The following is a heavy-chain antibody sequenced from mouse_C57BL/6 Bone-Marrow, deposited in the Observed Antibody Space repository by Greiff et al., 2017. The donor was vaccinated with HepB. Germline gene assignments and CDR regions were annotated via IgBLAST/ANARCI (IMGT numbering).Heavy chain of an antibody. Sequence: VQLQESGAELARPGASVKMSCKASGYTFTSYTMHWVKQRPGQGLEWIGYINPSSGYTKYNQKFKDKATLTADKSSSTAYMQLSSLTSEDSAVYYCARLNYDYDRAWFADWGQGTLVTVSA. CDR1: GYTFTSYT. J-gene: IGHJ3*01. V-gene: IGHV1-4*01. D-gene: IGHD2-4*01. CDR3: ARLNYDYDRAWFAD. CDR2: INPSSGYT.